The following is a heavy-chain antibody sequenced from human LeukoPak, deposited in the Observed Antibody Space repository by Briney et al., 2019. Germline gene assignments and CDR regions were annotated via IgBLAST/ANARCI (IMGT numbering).Heavy chain of an antibody. CDR1: GYTFTGYY. D-gene: IGHD1-26*01. V-gene: IGHV1-2*06. Sequence: ASVKVSCKASGYTFTGYYMHWVRQAPGQGLEWMGRINPNSGGTNYAQKFQGRVTMTRDTSISTAYMELSRLRSDDTAVYYCARDGAGGSYWRSYYNYYYGMDVWGQGTTVTVSS. CDR3: ARDGAGGSYWRSYYNYYYGMDV. CDR2: INPNSGGT. J-gene: IGHJ6*02.